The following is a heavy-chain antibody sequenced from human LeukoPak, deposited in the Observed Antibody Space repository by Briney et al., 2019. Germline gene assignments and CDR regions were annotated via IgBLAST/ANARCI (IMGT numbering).Heavy chain of an antibody. CDR3: AKNVMVKRYIDY. D-gene: IGHD5-18*01. CDR1: GFILNNHA. CDR2: ISGSGRTI. V-gene: IGHV3-23*01. J-gene: IGHJ4*02. Sequence: GGSMRLSCAASGFILNNHAMTWVRQAPGKGLQWISVISGSGRTIEYEDSVKGRFTISRDNSKDTVSLQMNNLRVEDTAIYYCAKNVMVKRYIDYWGQGTPVTVSS.